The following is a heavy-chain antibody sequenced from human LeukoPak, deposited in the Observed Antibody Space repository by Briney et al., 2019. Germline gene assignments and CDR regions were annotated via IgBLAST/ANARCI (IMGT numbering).Heavy chain of an antibody. V-gene: IGHV1-18*01. CDR1: GYTFTDFG. J-gene: IGHJ4*02. CDR2: ISAYNGDI. CDR3: TRDLGTYKSYGSIFFDY. Sequence: ASVKVSCKASGYTFTDFGISWVRQAPGQGPEWMGWISAYNGDIIYGQKFQGRVTMTTDTSTSTAYMELRSLRSDDTAVYYRTRDLGTYKSYGSIFFDYRGQGALVTVSS. D-gene: IGHD3-10*01.